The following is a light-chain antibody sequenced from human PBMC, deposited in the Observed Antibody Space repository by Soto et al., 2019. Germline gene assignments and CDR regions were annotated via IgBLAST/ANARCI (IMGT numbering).Light chain of an antibody. CDR2: KAS. CDR3: QQYDRFPYT. V-gene: IGKV1-5*03. CDR1: QSISNW. Sequence: DIPMTQSPSTLSAFEGDTVTITCRASQSISNWLAWYQQKPGQAPKLLIHKASTLESGVPSRFSGSGSGTEFTLTISSLQPDDFATFYCQQYDRFPYTFGQGTKLEIK. J-gene: IGKJ2*01.